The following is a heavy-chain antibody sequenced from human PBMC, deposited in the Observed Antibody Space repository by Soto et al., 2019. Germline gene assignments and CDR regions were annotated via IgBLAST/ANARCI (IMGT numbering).Heavy chain of an antibody. CDR1: GGSISSGDYY. J-gene: IGHJ5*02. V-gene: IGHV4-31*03. CDR3: VRWWSGSRQGFDP. CDR2: IYYSGST. D-gene: IGHD3-3*01. Sequence: QVQLQESGPGLVKPSQTLSLTCTVSGGSISSGDYYWSWIRQHPGKGLEWIGYIYYSGSTYYNPSLKSRVTISVDTSKNQFSLKLNSVTAADTAVYYCVRWWSGSRQGFDPWGQGTLVTVSS.